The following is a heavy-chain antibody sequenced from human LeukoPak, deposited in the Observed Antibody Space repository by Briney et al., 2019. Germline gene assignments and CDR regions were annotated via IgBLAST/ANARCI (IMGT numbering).Heavy chain of an antibody. CDR3: ARQRYAADPFDS. CDR1: GGSISSSSYY. J-gene: IGHJ4*02. D-gene: IGHD2-2*01. V-gene: IGHV4-39*01. Sequence: ASETLSLTCTVSGGSISSSSYYWGWIRQPPGKGLEWIGIIYKFGTTYYNPSLESRVTISVDTSRNQFSLQLKSLTAADTAVYYCARQRYAADPFDSWGQGALVTVSS. CDR2: IYKFGTT.